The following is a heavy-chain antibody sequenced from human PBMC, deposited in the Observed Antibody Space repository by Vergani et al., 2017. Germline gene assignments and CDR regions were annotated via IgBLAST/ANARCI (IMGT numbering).Heavy chain of an antibody. CDR3: ARDRGAAAERMGYYYYYMDV. CDR2: IYYSGST. J-gene: IGHJ6*03. CDR1: CGSISSGGYY. D-gene: IGHD6-13*01. Sequence: QVQLQESGPGLVKPSQTLSLPCTVSCGSISSGGYYWSWIRRHPGKGLEWIGYIYYSGSTYYNPSLKSRVTISVDTSKNQFSLKLSSVTAADTPVYYCARDRGAAAERMGYYYYYMDVWGKGTTVTVSS. V-gene: IGHV4-31*03.